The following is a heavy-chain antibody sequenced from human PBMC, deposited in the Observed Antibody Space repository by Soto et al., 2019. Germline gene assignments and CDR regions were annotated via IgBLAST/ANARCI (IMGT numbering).Heavy chain of an antibody. J-gene: IGHJ6*02. CDR3: ARQKDSSSWRYYYGMDV. D-gene: IGHD6-13*01. Sequence: PGESLKISCKGSGYSFTSYWIGWVRQMPGKGLEWMGIIYPGDSDTRYSPSFQGQVTISADKSISTAYLQWSSLKASDTAIYYCARQKDSSSWRYYYGMDVWGQGTTVTVSS. V-gene: IGHV5-51*01. CDR1: GYSFTSYW. CDR2: IYPGDSDT.